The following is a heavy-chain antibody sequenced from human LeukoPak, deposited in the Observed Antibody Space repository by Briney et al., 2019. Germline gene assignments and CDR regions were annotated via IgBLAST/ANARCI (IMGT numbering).Heavy chain of an antibody. J-gene: IGHJ6*03. CDR2: INHSGRT. CDR1: GGSFSGYY. D-gene: IGHD1-26*01. CDR3: AQISPGWARLNYYYYMDV. V-gene: IGHV4-34*01. Sequence: PPETLSLTCAVYGGSFSGYYWSWIRQPPGKGLGWVGEINHSGRTNYNTSLKSRVTISVDTSKNQFSLKLSSVTAADTAVYYCAQISPGWARLNYYYYMDVWGKGTTVTISS.